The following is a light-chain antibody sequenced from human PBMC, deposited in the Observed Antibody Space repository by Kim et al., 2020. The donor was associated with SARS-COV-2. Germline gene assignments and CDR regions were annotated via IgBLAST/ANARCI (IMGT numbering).Light chain of an antibody. CDR2: AAS. V-gene: IGKV1-39*01. J-gene: IGKJ5*01. CDR1: QSIISY. Sequence: SVGDRVTITCRASQSIISYLYWYQQKPGKAPKLLIYAASSLQSGVPSRFSGSGSGTDFTLTISSLQPEDFATYYCQQSYSTLSITFGQGTRLEIK. CDR3: QQSYSTLSIT.